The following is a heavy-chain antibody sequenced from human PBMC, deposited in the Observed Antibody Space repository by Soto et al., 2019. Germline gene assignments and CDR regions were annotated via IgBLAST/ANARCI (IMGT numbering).Heavy chain of an antibody. CDR1: GYTLTSYA. V-gene: IGHV1-3*01. CDR2: INAGNGNT. Sequence: ASVKVSCKASGYTLTSYAMHWVRQAPGQRLEWMGWINAGNGNTKCSQKFQGRVTITRDTSASTAYMELSSLRSEDTAVYYCARPRRGIVVALGQSAFDIWGQGTMVTVSS. D-gene: IGHD3-22*01. CDR3: ARPRRGIVVALGQSAFDI. J-gene: IGHJ3*02.